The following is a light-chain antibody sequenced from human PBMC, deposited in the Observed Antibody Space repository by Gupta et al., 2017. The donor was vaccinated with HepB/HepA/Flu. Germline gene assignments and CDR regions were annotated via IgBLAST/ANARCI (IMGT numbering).Light chain of an antibody. CDR2: AAS. CDR3: QQLNFYPIT. J-gene: IGKJ5*01. Sequence: DIQLTQSPSFLSASVGDRVTITCRASQGISSYLAWYQQKPGQAPKLLIYAASTLQSGVPSRFSGSGSGTEFTLTISSLQPEDFATYYCQQLNFYPITFGQGTRLDIK. V-gene: IGKV1-9*01. CDR1: QGISSY.